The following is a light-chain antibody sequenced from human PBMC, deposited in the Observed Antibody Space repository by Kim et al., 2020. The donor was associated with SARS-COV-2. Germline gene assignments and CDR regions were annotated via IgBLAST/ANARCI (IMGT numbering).Light chain of an antibody. J-gene: IGKJ1*01. CDR3: LQYNTSWK. CDR1: QHVNTW. V-gene: IGKV1-5*03. Sequence: SACGGHRVPLSPRARQHVNTWKAVYAQTTGSAPKLLLYWASCLETSLPSMFSRSSSEIEYTLPISCLQPDDFATFYCLQYNTSWKFGQGTKVEIK. CDR2: WAS.